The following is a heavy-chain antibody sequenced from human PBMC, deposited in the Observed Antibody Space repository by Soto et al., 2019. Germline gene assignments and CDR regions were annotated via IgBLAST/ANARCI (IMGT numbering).Heavy chain of an antibody. V-gene: IGHV4-31*03. J-gene: IGHJ6*02. D-gene: IGHD1-26*01. Sequence: SETLSLTCTVSGGSISSPGYYWSWIRQQPGKGLEWIGYIYHSGTTYNNPSLKSRMTMSVDTSKNQFSLRLRSVTVADTAVYYCARDKGGTGHYGMDVWGQGTTVT. CDR3: ARDKGGTGHYGMDV. CDR2: IYHSGTT. CDR1: GGSISSPGYY.